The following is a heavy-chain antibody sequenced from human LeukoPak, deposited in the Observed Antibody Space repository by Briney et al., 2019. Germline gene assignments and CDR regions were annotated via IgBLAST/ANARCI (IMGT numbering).Heavy chain of an antibody. Sequence: GRSLTLSCAASGFTFDDYAMHWVRRAPGKSLEWVSGISWSSRSIGYAHSVTGRFTISRDNAKNSLYLQMNSLRAEDTAFYYYANESYYDILTGYPNNWFDPWGQGTLVTVSS. J-gene: IGHJ5*02. CDR1: GFTFDDYA. D-gene: IGHD3-9*01. CDR3: ANESYYDILTGYPNNWFDP. CDR2: ISWSSRSI. V-gene: IGHV3-9*01.